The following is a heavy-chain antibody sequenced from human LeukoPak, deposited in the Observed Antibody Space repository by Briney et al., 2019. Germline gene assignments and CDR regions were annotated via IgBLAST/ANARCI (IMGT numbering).Heavy chain of an antibody. J-gene: IGHJ4*02. D-gene: IGHD2-15*01. CDR1: GFTFSNLG. Sequence: GASLRLSCVASGFTFSNLGMHWVRQDPDKGLEWVAGVSYDGSNKYYGDSVKGRFTISRDNSNNGLFLQLTSLRVEDTAVYFCARDRALAVSLSDWGQGTLVTVS. CDR2: VSYDGSNK. CDR3: ARDRALAVSLSD. V-gene: IGHV3-30*13.